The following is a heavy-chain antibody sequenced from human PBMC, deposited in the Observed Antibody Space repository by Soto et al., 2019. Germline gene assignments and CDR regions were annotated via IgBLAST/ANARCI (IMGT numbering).Heavy chain of an antibody. CDR1: GGSISSYY. J-gene: IGHJ6*03. CDR2: IYYSGST. V-gene: IGHV4-59*01. CDR3: ARASVGGYYGSGTTPSGGYYYYYYMDV. Sequence: PSETLSLTCTVSGGSISSYYWSWIRQPPGKGLEWIGYIYYSGSTNYNPSLKSRVTISVDTSKNQFSLKLSSVTAADTAVYYCARASVGGYYGSGTTPSGGYYYYYYMDVWGKGTTVTVSS. D-gene: IGHD3-10*01.